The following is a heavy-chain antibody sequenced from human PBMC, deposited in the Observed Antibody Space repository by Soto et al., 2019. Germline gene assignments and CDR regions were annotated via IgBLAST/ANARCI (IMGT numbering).Heavy chain of an antibody. D-gene: IGHD6-13*01. J-gene: IGHJ4*02. CDR2: IIPIFGTA. CDR1: GGTFSSYA. V-gene: IGHV1-69*13. CDR3: ARDRPGNVIAAGDY. Sequence: ASVKVSCKASGGTFSSYAISWVRQAPGQGLEWMGGIIPIFGTANYAQKFQGRVTITADESTSTAYMELSSLRSEDTAVYYCARDRPGNVIAAGDYWGQGTLVTVSS.